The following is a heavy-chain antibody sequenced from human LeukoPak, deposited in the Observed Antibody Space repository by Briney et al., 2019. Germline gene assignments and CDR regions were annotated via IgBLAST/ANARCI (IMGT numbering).Heavy chain of an antibody. Sequence: GGSLRLSCPASGFTFSSYAMSWVRQAPGKGLEWVSAISGSGGSTYYADSVKGRFTITRDNSKNTLYLQMNSLRAEDTAVYYCAKDLLRDYYSSLFDYWGQGTLVTVSS. D-gene: IGHD3-22*01. J-gene: IGHJ4*02. CDR1: GFTFSSYA. CDR2: ISGSGGST. CDR3: AKDLLRDYYSSLFDY. V-gene: IGHV3-23*01.